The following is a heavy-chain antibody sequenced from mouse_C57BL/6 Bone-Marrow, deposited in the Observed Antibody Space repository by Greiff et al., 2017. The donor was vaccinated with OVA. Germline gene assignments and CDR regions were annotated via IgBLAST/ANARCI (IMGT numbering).Heavy chain of an antibody. Sequence: VQLQQSGPELVKPGASVKISCKASGYTFTDYYMNWVKQSHGKSLEWIGDINPNNGGTSYNQKFKGKATLTVDKSSSTAYMELRSLTSEDSAVYYCARGGYGSSLYYFDYWGQGTTLTVSS. D-gene: IGHD1-1*01. CDR3: ARGGYGSSLYYFDY. CDR2: INPNNGGT. V-gene: IGHV1-26*01. CDR1: GYTFTDYY. J-gene: IGHJ2*01.